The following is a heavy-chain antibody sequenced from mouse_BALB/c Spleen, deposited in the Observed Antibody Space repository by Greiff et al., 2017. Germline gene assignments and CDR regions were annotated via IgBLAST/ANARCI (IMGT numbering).Heavy chain of an antibody. CDR1: GFTFSSFG. Sequence: EVQGVESGGGLVQPGGSRKLSCAASGFTFSSFGMHWVRQAPEKGLEWVAYISSGSSTIYYADTVKGRFTISRDNPKNTLFLQMTSLRSEDTAMYYCARFYDGFFDYWGQGTTLTVSS. J-gene: IGHJ2*01. CDR3: ARFYDGFFDY. V-gene: IGHV5-17*02. CDR2: ISSGSSTI. D-gene: IGHD2-12*01.